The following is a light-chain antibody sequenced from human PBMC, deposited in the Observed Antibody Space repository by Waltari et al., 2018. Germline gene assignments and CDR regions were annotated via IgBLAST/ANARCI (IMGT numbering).Light chain of an antibody. CDR2: GNS. CDR3: QSYDSSLTSGVV. V-gene: IGLV1-40*01. CDR1: SSNIGAGHD. Sequence: QSVLTQPPSVSGAPGQRVTISCSGSSSNIGAGHDVHCYQVFPRAAPKLLIYGNSKRPSGVPDRFSGSKSGTSAALAITGRQAEDEADYYCQSYDSSLTSGVVFGGGTKVTVL. J-gene: IGLJ3*02.